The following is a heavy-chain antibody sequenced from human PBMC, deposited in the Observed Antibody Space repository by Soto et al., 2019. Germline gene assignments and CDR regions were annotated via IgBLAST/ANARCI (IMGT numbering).Heavy chain of an antibody. J-gene: IGHJ5*02. V-gene: IGHV4-39*01. CDR3: ASLAYSSSSTQEIPWFDP. Sequence: SETLSLTXTVSGGSISSSSYYWGWIRQPPGKGLEWIGSIYYSGSTYYNPSLKSRVTISVDTSKNQFSLKLSSVTAADTAVYYCASLAYSSSSTQEIPWFDPWGQGTLVTVSS. CDR1: GGSISSSSYY. CDR2: IYYSGST. D-gene: IGHD6-6*01.